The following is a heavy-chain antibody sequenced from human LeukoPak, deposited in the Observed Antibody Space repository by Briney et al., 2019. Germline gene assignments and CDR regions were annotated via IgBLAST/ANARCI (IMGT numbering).Heavy chain of an antibody. Sequence: GGSLRLSCAASGFNFSSYGMHWVRQAPGKGLEGVAFIRYDGSNKYYAHSVKGRFTISRDNSKNTLYLQMNSLRAEDTAVDYSEKDLSVDHQLRLDYWGQGPLVSVSS. CDR3: EKDLSVDHQLRLDY. V-gene: IGHV3-30*02. CDR2: IRYDGSNK. CDR1: GFNFSSYG. J-gene: IGHJ4*02. D-gene: IGHD5-18*01.